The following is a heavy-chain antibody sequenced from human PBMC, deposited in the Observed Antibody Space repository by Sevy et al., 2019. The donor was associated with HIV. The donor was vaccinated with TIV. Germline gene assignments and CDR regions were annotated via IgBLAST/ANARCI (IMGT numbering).Heavy chain of an antibody. CDR2: FDPEDGET. D-gene: IGHD3-10*01. CDR3: ATGRWYRGVIISNLDAFNI. Sequence: GASVKVSCKVSGYTLSELSMHWVRQAPGKGLEWMGGFDPEDGETIYVQRFQGRVTMTEDTSTDTAYMELSSLRSEDTAVYYCATGRWYRGVIISNLDAFNIWGQGTMVTVSS. V-gene: IGHV1-24*01. CDR1: GYTLSELS. J-gene: IGHJ3*02.